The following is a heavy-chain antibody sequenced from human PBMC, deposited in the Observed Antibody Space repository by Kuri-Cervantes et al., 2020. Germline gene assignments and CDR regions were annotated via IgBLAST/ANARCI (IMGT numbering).Heavy chain of an antibody. J-gene: IGHJ4*02. CDR2: IYHSGST. V-gene: IGHV4-59*08. CDR1: GGSFSGYY. Sequence: SETLSLTCAVYGGSFSGYYWSWVRQPPGKGLEWIWYIYHSGSTNYNPSLRSRVTISVDTSKNQFSLKLSSVTAADTAVYYCARTYYYDSSGYYPGGFDYWGQGTLVTVSS. D-gene: IGHD3-22*01. CDR3: ARTYYYDSSGYYPGGFDY.